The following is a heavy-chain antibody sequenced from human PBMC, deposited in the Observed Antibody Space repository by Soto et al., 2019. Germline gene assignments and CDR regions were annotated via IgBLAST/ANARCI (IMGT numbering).Heavy chain of an antibody. CDR2: ISASGGST. CDR1: GFTFSSYA. J-gene: IGHJ4*02. CDR3: AISRAGYSSGCYYFDY. D-gene: IGHD6-19*01. Sequence: GGSLRLSCAASGFTFSSYAMSWVRQAPGKGLEWVSAISASGGSTYSADSVKGRFTISRDNSKNTLYLQMNSLRAEDTAVYYCAISRAGYSSGCYYFDYWGQGTLVTVSS. V-gene: IGHV3-23*01.